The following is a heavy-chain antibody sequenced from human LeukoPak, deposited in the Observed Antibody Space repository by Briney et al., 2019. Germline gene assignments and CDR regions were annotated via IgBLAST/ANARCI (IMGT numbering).Heavy chain of an antibody. D-gene: IGHD2-15*01. J-gene: IGHJ5*02. V-gene: IGHV3-23*01. CDR1: GFTFSSYS. Sequence: PGGSLRLSCAASGFTFSSYSMSWVRQAPGKGLEWVSAISGSGGSTYYADSVKGRFTISRDNSKNTLYLQMNSLRAEDTAVYYCAKSRLGGSRNWFDPWGQGTLVTVSS. CDR2: ISGSGGST. CDR3: AKSRLGGSRNWFDP.